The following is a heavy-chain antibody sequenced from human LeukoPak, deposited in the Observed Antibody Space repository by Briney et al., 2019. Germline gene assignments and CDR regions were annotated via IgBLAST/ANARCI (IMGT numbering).Heavy chain of an antibody. Sequence: SETLSLTCAVSGHSISSGYYWGWIRQPPGKGLEWIGSIYHSGSTYYNPSLKSRVTISVDTSKNQFSLKLSSVTAADTAVYYCARDELPYGLDYWGQGTLVTVSS. J-gene: IGHJ4*02. CDR2: IYHSGST. D-gene: IGHD1-26*01. CDR3: ARDELPYGLDY. V-gene: IGHV4-38-2*02. CDR1: GHSISSGYY.